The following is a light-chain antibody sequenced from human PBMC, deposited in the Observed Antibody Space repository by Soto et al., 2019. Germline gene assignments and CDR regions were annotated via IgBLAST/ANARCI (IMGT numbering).Light chain of an antibody. Sequence: QSVLTQPASVSGSPGQSITISCTGTSSDVGGYNYVSWYQQHPGKAPKLMIYDVSNRPSGVSNRFSGSKSGNTASLTISGLQAEDEADSYCNSYTSSSPLYVFGTGTKVTVL. CDR2: DVS. J-gene: IGLJ1*01. CDR3: NSYTSSSPLYV. CDR1: SSDVGGYNY. V-gene: IGLV2-14*01.